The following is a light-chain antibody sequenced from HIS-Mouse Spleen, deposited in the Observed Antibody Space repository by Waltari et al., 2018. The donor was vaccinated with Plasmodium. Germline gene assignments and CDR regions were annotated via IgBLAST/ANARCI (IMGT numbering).Light chain of an antibody. CDR3: QQYNNWPPYT. V-gene: IGKV3-15*01. CDR2: GAS. J-gene: IGKJ2*01. CDR1: QSVTSN. Sequence: EIVMPQSPATLSVSPGERATLPCRASQSVTSNLAWYQQKPGQAPRLLIHGASTRATGIPARFSGSGSGTEFTLTISSMQSEDFAVYYCQQYNNWPPYTFGQGTKLEIK.